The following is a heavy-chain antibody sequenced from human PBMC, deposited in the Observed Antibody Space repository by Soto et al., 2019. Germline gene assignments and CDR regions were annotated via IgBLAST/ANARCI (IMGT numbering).Heavy chain of an antibody. J-gene: IGHJ4*02. CDR3: ARERGSSWYKAPFDY. V-gene: IGHV4-34*01. CDR2: INHSGST. Sequence: PSDTLSLTCAVYGRAFSAYYWSWIRQPPGKGLEWIGEINHSGSTNYNPSLKSRVTISVDTSKNQFSLKLSSVTAADTAVYYCARERGSSWYKAPFDYWGQG. CDR1: GRAFSAYY. D-gene: IGHD6-13*01.